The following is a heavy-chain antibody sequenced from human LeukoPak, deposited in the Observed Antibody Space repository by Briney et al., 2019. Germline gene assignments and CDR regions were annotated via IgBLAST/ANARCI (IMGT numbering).Heavy chain of an antibody. CDR1: GYTFTSYG. V-gene: IGHV1-18*01. D-gene: IGHD1-26*01. CDR3: ARGTVQLIPTTGYYGMDV. J-gene: IGHJ6*02. Sequence: ASVKVSCKASGYTFTSYGISWVRQAPGQGLEWMGWISAYNGNTNDAQKLQGRVTMTTDTSTSTAYMELRSLRSDDTAVYYCARGTVQLIPTTGYYGMDVWGQGTTVTVSS. CDR2: ISAYNGNT.